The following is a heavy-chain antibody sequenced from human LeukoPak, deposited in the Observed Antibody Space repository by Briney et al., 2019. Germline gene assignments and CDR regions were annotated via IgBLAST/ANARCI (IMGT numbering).Heavy chain of an antibody. V-gene: IGHV5-51*01. D-gene: IGHD5-18*01. CDR2: IYPGDSDT. Sequence: GESLKISCKGSGYSFTSYWIGWVRQMPGKGLEWMGIIYPGDSDTRYSPSFQGQVTISADKSISTAYLQWSSLKASDIAMYYCARRRGRGYSYGPIDYWGQGTLVTVSS. CDR1: GYSFTSYW. J-gene: IGHJ4*02. CDR3: ARRRGRGYSYGPIDY.